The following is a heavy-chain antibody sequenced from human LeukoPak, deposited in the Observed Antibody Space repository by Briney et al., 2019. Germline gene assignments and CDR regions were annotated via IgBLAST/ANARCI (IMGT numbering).Heavy chain of an antibody. CDR3: ARGPSITMVRGGQWYYYMDV. J-gene: IGHJ6*03. V-gene: IGHV4-34*01. D-gene: IGHD3-10*01. Sequence: KASETLSLTCAVYGGSFSGYYWSWIRQPPGKGLEWIGEINHSGSTNYNPSLKSRVTISVDTSKNQFSLKLSSVTAADTAVYYCARGPSITMVRGGQWYYYMDVWGKGTTVTISS. CDR1: GGSFSGYY. CDR2: INHSGST.